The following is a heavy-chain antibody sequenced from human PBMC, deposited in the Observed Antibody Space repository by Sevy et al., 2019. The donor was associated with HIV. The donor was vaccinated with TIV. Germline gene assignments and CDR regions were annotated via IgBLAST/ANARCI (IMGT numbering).Heavy chain of an antibody. V-gene: IGHV4-59*01. CDR1: GGSISGNF. CDR2: INYSGSN. Sequence: SETLSLTCSVSGGSISGNFWTWIRQPPGKGLEWIGYINYSGSNNSNPSLKSRVSISLDTSKNQFSRRLNSVTAADTAVYYCASGSGSYYDAFHIWGQGTMVTVSS. D-gene: IGHD1-26*01. CDR3: ASGSGSYYDAFHI. J-gene: IGHJ3*02.